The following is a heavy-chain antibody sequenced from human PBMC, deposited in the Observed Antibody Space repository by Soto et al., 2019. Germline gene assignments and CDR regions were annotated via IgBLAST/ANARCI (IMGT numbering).Heavy chain of an antibody. CDR2: IYHSGST. Sequence: SETLSLTCAVSSGSISSSNWWSWVRQPPGKGLEWIGEIYHSGSTNYNPSLKSRVTISVDKSKNQFSLKLSSVTAADTAVYYCARTGSAVVAASGHFDYWGQGTLVTVSS. D-gene: IGHD2-15*01. CDR3: ARTGSAVVAASGHFDY. V-gene: IGHV4-4*02. CDR1: SGSISSSNW. J-gene: IGHJ4*02.